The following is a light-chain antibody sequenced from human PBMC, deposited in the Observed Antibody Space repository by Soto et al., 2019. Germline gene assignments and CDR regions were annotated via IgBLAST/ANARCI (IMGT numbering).Light chain of an antibody. J-gene: IGLJ3*02. CDR2: LNSDGSH. CDR3: QTWGTGIHWV. V-gene: IGLV4-69*01. Sequence: QAVLTQSPSASASLGASVKLTCTLSSGHSSYAIAWHQQQPEKGTRYLMKLNSDGSHSKGDGIPDRFSGSSSGAERYLTISSLQSEDEADYYCQTWGTGIHWVFGGGTKVTVL. CDR1: SGHSSYA.